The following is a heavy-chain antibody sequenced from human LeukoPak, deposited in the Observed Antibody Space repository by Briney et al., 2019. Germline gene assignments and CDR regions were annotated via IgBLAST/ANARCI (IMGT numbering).Heavy chain of an antibody. CDR2: ISGSGGST. J-gene: IGHJ4*02. D-gene: IGHD3-22*01. CDR3: AKSNYYDSSGVGYFDY. Sequence: GGSLRLSCAVSGFTFSSYAMSWVRQAPGKGLEWVSAISGSGGSTYYADSVKGRFTISRDNSKNTLYLQMNSLRAEDTAVYYCAKSNYYDSSGVGYFDYWGQGTLVTVSS. CDR1: GFTFSSYA. V-gene: IGHV3-23*01.